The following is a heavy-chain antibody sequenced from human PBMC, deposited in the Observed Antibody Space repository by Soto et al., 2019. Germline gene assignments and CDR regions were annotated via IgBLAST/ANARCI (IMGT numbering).Heavy chain of an antibody. V-gene: IGHV1-69*01. Sequence: QVQLVQSGAEVKKPGSSVKVSCKASGGTFSSYAISWVRQAPGQGLEWMGGILPIIGTANYAQKFQGRVTITADESTSTAYMELSSLRSEDTAVYYCARGTTVVTTFHWYFDLWGRGTLVTVSS. CDR2: ILPIIGTA. D-gene: IGHD4-17*01. CDR3: ARGTTVVTTFHWYFDL. CDR1: GGTFSSYA. J-gene: IGHJ2*01.